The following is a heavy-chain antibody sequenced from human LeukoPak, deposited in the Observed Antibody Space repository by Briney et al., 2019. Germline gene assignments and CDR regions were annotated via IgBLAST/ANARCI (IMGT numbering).Heavy chain of an antibody. V-gene: IGHV1-69*04. CDR2: IIPILGIA. CDR3: ARALEYYYDSSGYYPLKY. D-gene: IGHD3-22*01. CDR1: GGTFSSYA. J-gene: IGHJ4*02. Sequence: SVKVSCKASGGTFSSYAISWVRRAPGQGLEWMGRIIPILGIANYAQKFQGRVTITADKSTSTAYMELSSLRSEDTAVYYCARALEYYYDSSGYYPLKYWGQGTLVTVSS.